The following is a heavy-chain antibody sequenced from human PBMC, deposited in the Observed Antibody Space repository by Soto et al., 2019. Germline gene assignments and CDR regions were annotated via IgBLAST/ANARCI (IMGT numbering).Heavy chain of an antibody. Sequence: SETLSLTCTVSGGSISSYYWSWIRQPPGKGLEWIGYIYYSGSTNYNPSLKSRVTISVDTSKNQFSLKLSSVTAADTAVYYCARERELRWSNDALDIWGQGTMVTVSS. J-gene: IGHJ3*02. CDR2: IYYSGST. V-gene: IGHV4-59*01. D-gene: IGHD4-17*01. CDR1: GGSISSYY. CDR3: ARERELRWSNDALDI.